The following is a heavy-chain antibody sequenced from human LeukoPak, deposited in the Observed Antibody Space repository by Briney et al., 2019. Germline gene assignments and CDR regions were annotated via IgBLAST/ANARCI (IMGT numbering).Heavy chain of an antibody. CDR2: MNPNSGNT. D-gene: IGHD6-13*01. J-gene: IGHJ2*01. CDR3: ARIAAADSYDWYFDL. V-gene: IGHV1-8*01. CDR1: GYTFTSYD. Sequence: ASVKVSCKASGYTFTSYDINWVRQATGQGLEWMGWMNPNSGNTGYAQKFQGRVTMTRNTSISTAYMELSSLRSEDTAVYYCARIAAADSYDWYFDLWGRGTLVTVSS.